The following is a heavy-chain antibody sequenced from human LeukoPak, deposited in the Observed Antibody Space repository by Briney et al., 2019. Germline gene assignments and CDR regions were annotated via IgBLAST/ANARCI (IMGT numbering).Heavy chain of an antibody. CDR1: GFTFSNHW. CDR3: ARDLSVVVPAAIPGSFDY. V-gene: IGHV3-30-3*01. D-gene: IGHD2-2*02. CDR2: ISYDGSNK. Sequence: PGGSLRLSCAASGFTFSNHWMSWVRQAPGKGLEWVAVISYDGSNKYYADSVKGRFTISRDNSKNTLYLQMNSLRAEDTAVYYCARDLSVVVPAAIPGSFDYWGQGTLVTVSS. J-gene: IGHJ4*02.